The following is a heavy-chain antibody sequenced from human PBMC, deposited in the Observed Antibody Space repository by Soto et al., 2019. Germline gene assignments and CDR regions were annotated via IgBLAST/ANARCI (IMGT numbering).Heavy chain of an antibody. CDR1: GFSLTTSGVG. D-gene: IGHD3-3*01. V-gene: IGHV2-5*02. J-gene: IGHJ4*02. CDR3: AHRVLRTVFGLVTTTAIYFDF. CDR2: IYWDDDK. Sequence: QITLNESGPTQVKPRQTLTLTCTFSGFSLTTSGVGVGWIRQSPGKAPKWLALIYWDDDKRSSPPLKSRLTITKDTSKNQVVLTMADLDPADTATYYCAHRVLRTVFGLVTTTAIYFDFWGQGTPVAVSS.